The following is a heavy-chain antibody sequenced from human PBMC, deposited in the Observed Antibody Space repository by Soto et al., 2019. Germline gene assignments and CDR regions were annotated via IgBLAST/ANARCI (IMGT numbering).Heavy chain of an antibody. CDR1: GGTFSNSA. V-gene: IGHV1-69*12. Sequence: QVQLEQSGAEVKKPGSSVKVSCKASGGTFSNSAISWVRQAPGQGLEWMGGIMPIFRTPDYAQKFQGRVTITADESTTTAYMELTGLRSDDTAVYYCARDIYRLQLGANYYYIFDVCGQGTTVTVSS. CDR2: IMPIFRTP. J-gene: IGHJ6*02. D-gene: IGHD4-4*01. CDR3: ARDIYRLQLGANYYYIFDV.